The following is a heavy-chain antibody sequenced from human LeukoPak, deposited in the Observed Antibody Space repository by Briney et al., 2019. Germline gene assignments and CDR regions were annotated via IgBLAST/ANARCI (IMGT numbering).Heavy chain of an antibody. CDR1: GGSFSGYY. J-gene: IGHJ4*02. D-gene: IGHD6-13*01. Sequence: PSETLSLTCAVYGGSFSGYYWSWIRQPPGKGLEWIGEINHSGSTNYNPSLKSRVTISVDTSKNQFSLKLSSVTTADTAVYYCARTKVVDIAAAGTYFGYWGQGTLVTVSS. CDR3: ARTKVVDIAAAGTYFGY. CDR2: INHSGST. V-gene: IGHV4-34*01.